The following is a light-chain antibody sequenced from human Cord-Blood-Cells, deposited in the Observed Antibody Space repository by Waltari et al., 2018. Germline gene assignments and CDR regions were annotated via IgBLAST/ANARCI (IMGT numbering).Light chain of an antibody. V-gene: IGKV2-30*01. Sequence: DVVMTQSPLSLPVTLGQPASISCRSSQSLVYSDGNTYLNWFQQRPGQSPRRLIYKVSNRDSGVPDRFSGIGSGTDFTLKISRVEAEDVGVYYCMQGTHWPQVTFGQGTRLEIK. CDR3: MQGTHWPQVT. CDR1: QSLVYSDGNTY. J-gene: IGKJ5*01. CDR2: KVS.